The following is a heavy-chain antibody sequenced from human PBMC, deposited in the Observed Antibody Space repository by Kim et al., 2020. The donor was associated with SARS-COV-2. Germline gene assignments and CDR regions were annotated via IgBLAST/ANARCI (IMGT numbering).Heavy chain of an antibody. V-gene: IGHV4-59*01. J-gene: IGHJ4*02. CDR2: IYYSGST. CDR3: ARDRRGGSGYDY. Sequence: SETLSLTCTVSGGSISSYYWSWIRQPPGKGLEWIGYIYYSGSTNYNPSLKSRVTISVDTSKNQFSLKLSSVTAADTAVYYCARDRRGGSGYDYWGQGTLVTVSS. CDR1: GGSISSYY. D-gene: IGHD2-15*01.